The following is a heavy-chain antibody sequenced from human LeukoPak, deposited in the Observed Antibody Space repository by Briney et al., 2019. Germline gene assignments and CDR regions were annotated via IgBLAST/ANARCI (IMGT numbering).Heavy chain of an antibody. J-gene: IGHJ3*02. D-gene: IGHD3-22*01. Sequence: GGSLRLSCAAPGFTFSSYSMNWVRQAPGKGLEWVSYISSSSSTIYYADSVKGRFTISRDNAKNSLYLQMNSLRAEDTAVYYCARVKEGPYRDSSGWPVDAFDIWGQGTMVTVSS. CDR1: GFTFSSYS. V-gene: IGHV3-48*04. CDR3: ARVKEGPYRDSSGWPVDAFDI. CDR2: ISSSSSTI.